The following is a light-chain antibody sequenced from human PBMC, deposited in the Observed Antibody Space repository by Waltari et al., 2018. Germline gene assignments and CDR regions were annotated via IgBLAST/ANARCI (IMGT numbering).Light chain of an antibody. V-gene: IGKV1-5*03. Sequence: DVQMTQSPSSLSASVGDRVTITCRASQSISNWLAWYQQKPGKAPILLIYKASILTSGVPSRFSGSGSGTQFTLTISSLQPGDFATYYCQQYNTYSSFGQGTKLEI. CDR2: KAS. CDR1: QSISNW. J-gene: IGKJ2*01. CDR3: QQYNTYSS.